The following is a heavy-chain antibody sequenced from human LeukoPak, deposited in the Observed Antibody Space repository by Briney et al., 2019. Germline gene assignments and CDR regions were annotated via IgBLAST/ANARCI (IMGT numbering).Heavy chain of an antibody. CDR3: ARGGDYYGSGSYYAFDP. J-gene: IGHJ5*02. CDR1: GGSVNSGSYY. V-gene: IGHV4-61*01. Sequence: KPSETLSLTCTVSGGSVNSGSYYWSWIRQPPGKGLEWIGYIYYSGSTNYNPSLKSRVTISVDTSKNQFSLKLSSVTAADTAVYYCARGGDYYGSGSYYAFDPWGQGTLVTVSS. CDR2: IYYSGST. D-gene: IGHD3-10*01.